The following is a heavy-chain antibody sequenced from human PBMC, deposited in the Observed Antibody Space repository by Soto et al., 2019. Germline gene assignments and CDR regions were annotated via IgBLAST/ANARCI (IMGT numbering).Heavy chain of an antibody. D-gene: IGHD3-10*01. V-gene: IGHV4-59*01. CDR2: IYDSGRT. CDR1: GGSISFYY. Sequence: PSETLSLTCTVSGGSISFYYWSWIRQPPGKGLEWIGYIYDSGRTTYNPSLKSRVTISVDTSKKQFSLKLNSVTAADTAVYYCAKDLIRYMVRGVIIYYYGMDVWGQGTTVTVSS. J-gene: IGHJ6*02. CDR3: AKDLIRYMVRGVIIYYYGMDV.